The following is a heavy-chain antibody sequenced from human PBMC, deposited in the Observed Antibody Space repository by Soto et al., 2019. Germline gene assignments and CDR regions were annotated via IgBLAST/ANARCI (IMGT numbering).Heavy chain of an antibody. CDR1: GGSISSYY. D-gene: IGHD5-12*01. J-gene: IGHJ4*02. V-gene: IGHV4-59*12. CDR3: ARGRRRGYSGYDYVHFDY. CDR2: IYYSGST. Sequence: SETLSLTCTVSGGSISSYYWSWIRQPPGKGLEWIGYIYYSGSTNYNLSLKSRVTISVDTSKNQFSLKLSSVTAADTAVFYCARGRRRGYSGYDYVHFDYWGQGTLVTVSS.